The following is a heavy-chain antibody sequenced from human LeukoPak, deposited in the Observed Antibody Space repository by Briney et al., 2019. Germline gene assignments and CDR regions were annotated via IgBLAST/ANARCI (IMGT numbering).Heavy chain of an antibody. CDR2: MYHSGSS. J-gene: IGHJ5*02. Sequence: MASETLSLTCTVSDYSISSGYYWGWIRQPPGKGLEWIGSMYHSGSSYYNPSLKSRVTISVDTSKNQFSLKLSSVTAADTAVYYCARAGTMVRGVIIAYNWFDPWGQGTLVTVSS. V-gene: IGHV4-38-2*02. CDR3: ARAGTMVRGVIIAYNWFDP. CDR1: DYSISSGYY. D-gene: IGHD3-10*01.